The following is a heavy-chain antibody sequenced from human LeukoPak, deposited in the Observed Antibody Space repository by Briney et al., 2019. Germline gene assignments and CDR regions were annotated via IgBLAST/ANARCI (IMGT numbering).Heavy chain of an antibody. Sequence: SETLSLNCTVSGGSISSSSYYWGWIRQAPGRGLEWIGSIYYLGITYYNPSLNSRVTISVDTSNTLFSLRVSSVTAADTAVYYCARLFQYSSSSRYFQHWGQGTVITVSS. J-gene: IGHJ1*01. V-gene: IGHV4-39*01. CDR2: IYYLGIT. D-gene: IGHD6-6*01. CDR1: GGSISSSSYY. CDR3: ARLFQYSSSSRYFQH.